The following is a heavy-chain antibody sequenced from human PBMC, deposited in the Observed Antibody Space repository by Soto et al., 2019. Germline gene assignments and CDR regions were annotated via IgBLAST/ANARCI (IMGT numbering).Heavy chain of an antibody. D-gene: IGHD2-21*01. CDR1: GLSFTNAW. CDR2: IKSKTDGGTA. Sequence: EVQLVESGGGLVKPGGSLRLSCVASGLSFTNAWMSWVRQAPGKGPEWVGRIKSKTDGGTADYAAPVKGRFTISRDDSENTLYLHMDSLKDEDTALYHCSTDIVFYGLDVWGQGTTVTVS. CDR3: STDIVFYGLDV. V-gene: IGHV3-15*01. J-gene: IGHJ6*02.